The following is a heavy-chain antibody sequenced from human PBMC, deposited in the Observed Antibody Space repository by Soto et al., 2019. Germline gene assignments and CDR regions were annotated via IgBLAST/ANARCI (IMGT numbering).Heavy chain of an antibody. D-gene: IGHD2-2*01. CDR1: GFTFSSYA. CDR3: AKGRGYCMSTSCYVGSDY. V-gene: IGHV3-23*01. J-gene: IGHJ4*02. CDR2: ISGSGGST. Sequence: EVQLLESGGGLVQPGGSLRLSCAASGFTFSSYAMSWVRQAPGKGLEWVSAISGSGGSTYYADSVKGRFTISRDNSKNTLYLQMNSLRAEDTAVYYCAKGRGYCMSTSCYVGSDYWGQGTPVTVSS.